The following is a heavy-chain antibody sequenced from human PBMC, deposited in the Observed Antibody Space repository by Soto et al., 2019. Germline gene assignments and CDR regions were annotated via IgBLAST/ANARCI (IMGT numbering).Heavy chain of an antibody. CDR3: ARDRWFSD. CDR2: ISNSGNT. V-gene: IGHV4-39*07. CDR1: GGSISRNNYY. D-gene: IGHD2-15*01. J-gene: IGHJ4*02. Sequence: SETLSLTCTVSGGSISRNNYYWGWIRQPPGKGLEWIGYISNSGNTYYNPSLKSRVTISVDTSKNQFSLKLSSVTAADTAVYYCARDRWFSDWGQGTLVTVSS.